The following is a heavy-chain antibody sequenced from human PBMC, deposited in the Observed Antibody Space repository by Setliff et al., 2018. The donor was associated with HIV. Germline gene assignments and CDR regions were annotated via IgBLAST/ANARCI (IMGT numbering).Heavy chain of an antibody. J-gene: IGHJ3*02. CDR2: IYPYDSDT. CDR1: GYSFTTYW. Sequence: GESLKISCKGSGYSFTTYWIGWVRQMPGKGLEWMGIIYPYDSDTRYSPSFQGQVTISADKSISTAYVQWSGLKASDTAMYYCARRPYYDSWSGHQAFDIWGQRTMVTVSS. V-gene: IGHV5-51*01. CDR3: ARRPYYDSWSGHQAFDI. D-gene: IGHD3-3*01.